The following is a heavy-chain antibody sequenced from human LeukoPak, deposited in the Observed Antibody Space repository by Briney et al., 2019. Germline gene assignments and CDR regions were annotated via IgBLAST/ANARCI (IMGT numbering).Heavy chain of an antibody. J-gene: IGHJ5*02. CDR3: ARDLAYCSSTSCLNSWFDP. Sequence: PSETLSLTCTVSGXSISSYYWSWIRQPPGKGQEWIGYIYYSGSTNYNPSLKSRVTISVDTSKNQFSLKLSSVTAADTAVYYCARDLAYCSSTSCLNSWFDPWGQGTLVTVSS. CDR1: GXSISSYY. CDR2: IYYSGST. D-gene: IGHD2-2*01. V-gene: IGHV4-59*01.